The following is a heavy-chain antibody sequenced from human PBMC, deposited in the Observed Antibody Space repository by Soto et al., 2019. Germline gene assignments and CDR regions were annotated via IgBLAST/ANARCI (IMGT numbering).Heavy chain of an antibody. CDR2: ISGSGDNT. CDR3: FKLPLVLALAFEY. D-gene: IGHD2-15*01. J-gene: IGHJ4*02. V-gene: IGHV3-23*01. CDR1: GFTFSNYV. Sequence: GGSLRLSCAASGFTFSNYVMSWVRQAPGKGLEWVSSISGSGDNTYYADSVKGRFTISRDNSKNTLFLQMNSLRAEDTAVYYFFKLPLVLALAFEYWGQGLLVTLSS.